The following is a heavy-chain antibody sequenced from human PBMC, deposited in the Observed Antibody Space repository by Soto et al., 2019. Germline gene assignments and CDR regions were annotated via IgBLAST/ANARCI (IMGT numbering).Heavy chain of an antibody. CDR3: IAYSYGLSDY. D-gene: IGHD5-18*01. Sequence: EVQLVESGGGLVQPGGSLRLSCAASGFTFSDHYMDWVRQAPGKGLEWVGRTRNKANSYTTEYAASVKGRFTISRDDSKSSLYLQMNSLKAEDTAVYYCIAYSYGLSDYWGQGTLVTVSS. J-gene: IGHJ4*02. CDR1: GFTFSDHY. V-gene: IGHV3-72*01. CDR2: TRNKANSYTT.